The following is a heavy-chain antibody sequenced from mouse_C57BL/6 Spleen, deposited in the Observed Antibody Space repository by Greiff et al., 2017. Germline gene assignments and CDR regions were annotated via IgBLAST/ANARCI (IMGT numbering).Heavy chain of an antibody. CDR3: ARLLTGKWIDY. J-gene: IGHJ2*01. D-gene: IGHD4-1*01. Sequence: VQLQQSGPELVKPGASVKISCKASGYAFSSSWLNWVKQRPGQGLEWIGRMNPGDGDTNYNGKFKGKATLTADKSSSTAYMQLSSLTSEDSAVYFCARLLTGKWIDYWGQGTTLTVSS. CDR1: GYAFSSSW. CDR2: MNPGDGDT. V-gene: IGHV1-82*01.